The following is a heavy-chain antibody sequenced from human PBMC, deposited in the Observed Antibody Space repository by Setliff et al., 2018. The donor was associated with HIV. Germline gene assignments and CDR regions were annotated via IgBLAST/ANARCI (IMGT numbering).Heavy chain of an antibody. CDR3: ARTLTYYFDGSFSSGPADY. D-gene: IGHD3-22*01. Sequence: AASVKVSCKASGYTFTTYAMIWVRQAPGQSLEWMGWINTGNGNTRLSQKFQSRVTISRDTSASTAYVELYSLTSEDTAVYYCARTLTYYFDGSFSSGPADYWGLGTLVTVSS. CDR1: GYTFTTYA. V-gene: IGHV1-3*04. J-gene: IGHJ4*02. CDR2: INTGNGNT.